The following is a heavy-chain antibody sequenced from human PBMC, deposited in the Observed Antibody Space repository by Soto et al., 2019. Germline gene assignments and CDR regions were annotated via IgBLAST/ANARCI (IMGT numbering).Heavy chain of an antibody. Sequence: GASVKVSCKASGYTFTSYDINWVRQATGQGLEWMGWMNPNSGNTGYAQKFQGRVTMTRNTSISTAYMELSSLRSEDTAVYYCVCGTNGVHYYYYGMDVWGQGTTVTVSS. CDR2: MNPNSGNT. V-gene: IGHV1-8*01. J-gene: IGHJ6*02. CDR3: VCGTNGVHYYYYGMDV. CDR1: GYTFTSYD. D-gene: IGHD2-8*01.